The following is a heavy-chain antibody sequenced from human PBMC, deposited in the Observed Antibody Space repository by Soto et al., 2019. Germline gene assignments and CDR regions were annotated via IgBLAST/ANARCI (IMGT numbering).Heavy chain of an antibody. V-gene: IGHV3-23*01. D-gene: IGHD2-21*02. CDR2: ISGGGGST. CDR3: AKGIIVVMTVIRPDDAFDA. J-gene: IGHJ3*01. Sequence: EVQLLESGGGLVQPGGSLRLSCAASGFTFGNYGMNWVRQAPGKGLEWVSGISGGGGSTYYADSVKGRLTVSRDPSKSTVFMEMNSPRAEDTAVYYGAKGIIVVMTVIRPDDAFDAWGHGTLVTVTS. CDR1: GFTFGNYG.